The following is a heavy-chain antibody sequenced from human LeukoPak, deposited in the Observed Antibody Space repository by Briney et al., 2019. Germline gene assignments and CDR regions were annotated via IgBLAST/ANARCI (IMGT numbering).Heavy chain of an antibody. CDR1: GFIFGRYA. D-gene: IGHD6-19*01. J-gene: IGHJ4*02. CDR3: ARDKEGSGWAYYLDY. CDR2: ISSNGDDT. V-gene: IGHV3-64*01. Sequence: GGSLRLSCAASGFIFGRYAMHWVRQAPGKGPEYVSAISSNGDDTYYANSVKGRFTISRDNSKNTLYLQMGSLRAEDMGVYYCARDKEGSGWAYYLDYWGQGTLVTVSS.